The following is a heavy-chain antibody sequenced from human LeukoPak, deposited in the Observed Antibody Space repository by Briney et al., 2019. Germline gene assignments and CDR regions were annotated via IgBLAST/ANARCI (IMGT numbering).Heavy chain of an antibody. J-gene: IGHJ6*02. CDR3: VRDQLRNLDYYYGMDV. D-gene: IGHD1-14*01. CDR1: GGTFSSYA. Sequence: ASVTVSCKASGGTFSSYAISWVRQAPGQGLEWMGGIIPIFGTANYAQKFQGRVTITADESTSTAYMELSSLRSEDTAVYYCVRDQLRNLDYYYGMDVWGQGTTVTVSS. CDR2: IIPIFGTA. V-gene: IGHV1-69*13.